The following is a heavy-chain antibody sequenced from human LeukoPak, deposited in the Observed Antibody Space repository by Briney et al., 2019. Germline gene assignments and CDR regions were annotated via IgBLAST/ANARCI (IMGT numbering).Heavy chain of an antibody. CDR3: ARDHDYGPDY. Sequence: ASLKVSCKASGHTFTVHYLHWLRQAPGQGLEWMGWIKPDSGATNFAQNFQGRVTMTSDTSINTAYMELSSLTSDDTAMYYCARDHDYGPDYWGQGTLVTVSA. D-gene: IGHD4/OR15-4a*01. CDR2: IKPDSGAT. J-gene: IGHJ4*02. V-gene: IGHV1-2*02. CDR1: GHTFTVHY.